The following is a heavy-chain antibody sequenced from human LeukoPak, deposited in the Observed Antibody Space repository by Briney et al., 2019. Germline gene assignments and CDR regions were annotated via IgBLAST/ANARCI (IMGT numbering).Heavy chain of an antibody. D-gene: IGHD2-21*01. V-gene: IGHV3-30*03. CDR1: GFTFSSYG. CDR3: SSDAIPSGASHY. CDR2: ISYDGSNK. J-gene: IGHJ4*01. Sequence: GGSLRLSCAASGFTFSSYGMHWVRQAPGKGLEWVAVISYDGSNKYYADPVKGRFTISRDNSKNTLYLQMRSLRADDTALYYCSSDAIPSGASHYWGRGTLVTVSS.